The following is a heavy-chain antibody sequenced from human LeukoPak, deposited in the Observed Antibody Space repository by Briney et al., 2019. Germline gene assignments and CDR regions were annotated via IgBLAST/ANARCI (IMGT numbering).Heavy chain of an antibody. CDR1: GGSFSGYY. CDR3: ARATLTGGIFGVVINPYYFDY. Sequence: PSETLSLTCAVYGGSFSGYYWSWIRQPPGKGLEWIGEINHSGSTNYNPSLKSRVTISVDTSKNQFSLKLSSVTAADTAVYYCARATLTGGIFGVVINPYYFDYWGQGTLVTVSS. V-gene: IGHV4-34*01. D-gene: IGHD3-3*01. J-gene: IGHJ4*02. CDR2: INHSGST.